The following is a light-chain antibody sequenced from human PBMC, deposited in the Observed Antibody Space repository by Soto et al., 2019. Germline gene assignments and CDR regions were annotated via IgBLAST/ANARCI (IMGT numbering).Light chain of an antibody. CDR2: GAS. CDR3: QQYGSSPLT. J-gene: IGKJ4*01. CDR1: QSVSSTY. V-gene: IGKV3-20*01. Sequence: EIVLTQSPGTLSLSPGERATLSCRASQSVSSTYLAWYQQKPGQAPRLLIYGASSRATGIPDRFSGSGSGTDFILTISRLEPEDFAVYYCQQYGSSPLTFGGGTNLEIK.